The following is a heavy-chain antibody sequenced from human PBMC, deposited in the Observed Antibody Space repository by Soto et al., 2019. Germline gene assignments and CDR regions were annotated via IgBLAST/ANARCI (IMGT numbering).Heavy chain of an antibody. Sequence: GASVTVSCKASVYTFTSYAMHWVRQAPGQRLEWMGWINAGNGNTKYSQKFQGRVTITRDTSASTAYMELSSLRSEDTAVYYCARTIVVVPAAIYYGMDVWGQGTTVTVSS. V-gene: IGHV1-3*01. D-gene: IGHD2-2*01. CDR3: ARTIVVVPAAIYYGMDV. J-gene: IGHJ6*02. CDR2: INAGNGNT. CDR1: VYTFTSYA.